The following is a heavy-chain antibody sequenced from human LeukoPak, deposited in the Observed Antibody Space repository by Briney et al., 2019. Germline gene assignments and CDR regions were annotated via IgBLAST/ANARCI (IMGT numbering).Heavy chain of an antibody. CDR3: ARSIAAAPDAFDI. J-gene: IGHJ3*02. D-gene: IGHD6-13*01. V-gene: IGHV5-51*01. CDR2: IYPGDSDT. Sequence: GESLKISCKGSGYSFTSYWIGWVRQMPGKGLEWMGIIYPGDSDTRYSPSFRGQVTISADKSISTAYLQWSSLKASDTAMYYCARSIAAAPDAFDIWGQGTMVTVSS. CDR1: GYSFTSYW.